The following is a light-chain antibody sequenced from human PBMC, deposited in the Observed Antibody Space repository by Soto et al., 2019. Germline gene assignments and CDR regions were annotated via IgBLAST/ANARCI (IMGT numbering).Light chain of an antibody. J-gene: IGKJ1*01. V-gene: IGKV3-20*01. CDR2: DVS. CDR3: QQYGSSPRT. CDR1: RSLSSTS. Sequence: EIVLTQSPGTLSLSPGERAALSCRASRSLSSTSLAWYQQRPGQAPRLLIYDVSSRATGIPDRFSGSGSGTDFTLTTNRLEPDDFAVYYCQQYGSSPRTFGQGT.